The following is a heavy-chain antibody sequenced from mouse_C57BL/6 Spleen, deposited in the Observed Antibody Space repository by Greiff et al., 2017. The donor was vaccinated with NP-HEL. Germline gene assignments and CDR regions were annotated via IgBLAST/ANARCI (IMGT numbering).Heavy chain of an antibody. CDR2: IDPADSYT. J-gene: IGHJ2*01. CDR3: ARKDFSYFDY. CDR1: GYTFTSYW. Sequence: VQLQQPGAELVMPGASVKLSCKASGYTFTSYWMHWVKQRPGQGLEWIGEIDPADSYTNYNQKFKGKSTLTVDKSSSTAYMQLSSLTSEDSAVYYCARKDFSYFDYWGQGTTLTVSS. V-gene: IGHV1-69*01.